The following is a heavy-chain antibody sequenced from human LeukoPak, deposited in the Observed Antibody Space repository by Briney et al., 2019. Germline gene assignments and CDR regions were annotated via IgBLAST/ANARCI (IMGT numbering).Heavy chain of an antibody. CDR2: ISGSGGST. J-gene: IGHJ4*02. D-gene: IGHD6-6*01. Sequence: GGSLRLSCAASGFTFSSYAMSWVRQAPGKGLEWVSAISGSGGSTYYADSVKGRFTISRDNSKNTLYLQMNSLRAEDTAVYYCAKDMASIAARRGGPFDYRGQGTLVTVSS. CDR1: GFTFSSYA. V-gene: IGHV3-23*01. CDR3: AKDMASIAARRGGPFDY.